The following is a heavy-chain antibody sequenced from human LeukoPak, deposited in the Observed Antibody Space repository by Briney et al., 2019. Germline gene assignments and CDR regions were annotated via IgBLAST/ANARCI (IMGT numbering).Heavy chain of an antibody. CDR3: ARAGVVVVPAAIRGGYYFDY. D-gene: IGHD2-2*01. CDR2: IYYSGSS. CDR1: GYSITTYY. V-gene: IGHV4-59*12. Sequence: SETLSLTCTVSGYSITTYYWGWIRQPPGKGLEWLGYIYYSGSSNYNPSLKSRATISVDTSKNQFSLKLSSVTAADTAVYYCARAGVVVVPAAIRGGYYFDYWGQGTLVTVSS. J-gene: IGHJ4*02.